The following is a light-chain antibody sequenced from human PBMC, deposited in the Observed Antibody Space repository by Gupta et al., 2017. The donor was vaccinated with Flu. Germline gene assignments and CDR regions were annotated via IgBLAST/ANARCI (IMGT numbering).Light chain of an antibody. CDR2: NND. Sequence: MVTISCSGSSSNIGGNNVDWYQHIPGPAPKLLIYNNDKRSSGVPDRFSASKSGTSASLAISGLQAEDEADYYCAAWDDSLNGVVFGGGTKLTVL. CDR3: AAWDDSLNGVV. CDR1: SSNIGGNN. J-gene: IGLJ3*02. V-gene: IGLV1-44*01.